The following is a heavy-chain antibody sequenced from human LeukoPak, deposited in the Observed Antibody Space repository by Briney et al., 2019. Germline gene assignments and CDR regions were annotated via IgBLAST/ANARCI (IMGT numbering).Heavy chain of an antibody. CDR2: IYYSGST. CDR3: ARLGFTFGGVIAKNFDY. V-gene: IGHV4-59*12. J-gene: IGHJ4*02. D-gene: IGHD3-16*02. Sequence: SETLSLTCTVSGGSISSYYWSWIRQPPGKGLKWIGYIYYSGSTNYNPSLKSRVTISVDTSKNQFSLKLSSVTAADTAVYYCARLGFTFGGVIAKNFDYWGQGTLVTVSS. CDR1: GGSISSYY.